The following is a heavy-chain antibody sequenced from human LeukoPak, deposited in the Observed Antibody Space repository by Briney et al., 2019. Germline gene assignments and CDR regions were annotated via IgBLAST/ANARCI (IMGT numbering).Heavy chain of an antibody. CDR1: GFTFSSYG. CDR2: ISGSGGST. D-gene: IGHD3-10*01. V-gene: IGHV3-23*01. Sequence: GGSLRLSCAASGFTFSSYGMSWVRQAPGKGLEWVSAISGSGGSTYYADSVKGRFTISRDNSKNTLYLQMNSLRAEDTAVYYCATLTTVLLWFGDFDYWGQGTLVTVSS. CDR3: ATLTTVLLWFGDFDY. J-gene: IGHJ4*02.